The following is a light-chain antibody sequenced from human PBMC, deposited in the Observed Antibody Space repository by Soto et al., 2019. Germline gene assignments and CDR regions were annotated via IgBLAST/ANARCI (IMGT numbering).Light chain of an antibody. CDR1: QSLSSN. V-gene: IGKV3-15*01. J-gene: IGKJ3*01. Sequence: EIVMMQSPATLSVSPGERATLSCRASQSLSSNLAWYQQKPGQAPRLLIFGASSRATGVPARFSGSGSGTEFTLTISNLQSEDVAVYYCQQYNNWPPAFGRGTRVDI. CDR2: GAS. CDR3: QQYNNWPPA.